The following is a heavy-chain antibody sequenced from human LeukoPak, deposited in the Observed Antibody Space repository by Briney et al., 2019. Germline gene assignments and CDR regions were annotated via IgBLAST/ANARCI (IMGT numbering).Heavy chain of an antibody. CDR3: ASHRSRHHASLN. V-gene: IGHV4-59*08. D-gene: IGHD1-14*01. CDR1: GDAIRSYY. J-gene: IGHJ4*03. Sequence: SETLSLTRAVSGDAIRSYYSNWSRRPPGEGLEWIGYIYYTGSTSYNPSLKSRVTSSLDTSKSQFSLRLTSVTAADTAVYYRASHRSRHHASLNWGQGTLVTVSS. CDR2: IYYTGST.